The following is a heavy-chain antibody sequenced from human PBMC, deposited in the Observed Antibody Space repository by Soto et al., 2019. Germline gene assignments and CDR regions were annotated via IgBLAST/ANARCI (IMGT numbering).Heavy chain of an antibody. J-gene: IGHJ4*02. D-gene: IGHD2-15*01. CDR2: IWYDGSNK. CDR3: ARDPYCSGGSCLLDY. Sequence: PGGSLRLSCAASGFTFSSYGMHWVRQAPGKGLEWVAVIWYDGSNKYYADSVKGRFTISRDNSKNTLYLQMNSLRAEDTAVYYCARDPYCSGGSCLLDYWGQGTLVTVSS. V-gene: IGHV3-33*01. CDR1: GFTFSSYG.